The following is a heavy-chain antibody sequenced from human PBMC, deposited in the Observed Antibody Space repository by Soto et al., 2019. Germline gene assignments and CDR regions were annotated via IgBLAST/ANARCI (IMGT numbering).Heavy chain of an antibody. CDR3: ARGGTMVRGVSPYYFDY. CDR1: GGSISTYY. Sequence: TSETLSLTCTVSGGSISTYYWSWIRQSPGRGLEWIGFIYDSGRTNYNPSLKSRVTISVDTSKNQFSLKLSSVTAADTAVYYCARGGTMVRGVSPYYFDYWGQGTLVTVSS. V-gene: IGHV4-59*08. J-gene: IGHJ4*02. D-gene: IGHD3-10*01. CDR2: IYDSGRT.